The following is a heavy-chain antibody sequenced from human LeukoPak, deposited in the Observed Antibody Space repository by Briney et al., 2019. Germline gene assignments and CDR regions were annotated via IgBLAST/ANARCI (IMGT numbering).Heavy chain of an antibody. D-gene: IGHD2-15*01. CDR2: ISANGSST. Sequence: GGSLRLSCAASGFPFTNYAMTWVRQAPGKGLEWVSTISANGSSTYYADSVQGRFTISRDNSDNTLYLQMNGLKAEDTAVYSCARSVAASRDYWGQGTLVTVSS. J-gene: IGHJ4*02. CDR1: GFPFTNYA. CDR3: ARSVAASRDY. V-gene: IGHV3-23*01.